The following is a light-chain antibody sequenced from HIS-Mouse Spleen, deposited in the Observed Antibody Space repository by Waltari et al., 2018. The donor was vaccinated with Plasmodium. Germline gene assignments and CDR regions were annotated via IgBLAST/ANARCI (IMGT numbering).Light chain of an antibody. CDR1: QSVSST. J-gene: IGKJ2*01. V-gene: IGKV3-15*01. Sequence: EIVMTQSPATLSVSPGERATISCRASQSVSSTVTWYQQKPGQAPRLLIYGASTRATGIPARFSGSGSGTEFTLTISSLQSEDFAVYYCQQYNNPRTTFGQGTKLEIK. CDR2: GAS. CDR3: QQYNNPRTT.